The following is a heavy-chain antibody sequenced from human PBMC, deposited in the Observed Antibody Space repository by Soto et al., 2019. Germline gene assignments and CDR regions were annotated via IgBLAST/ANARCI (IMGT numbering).Heavy chain of an antibody. D-gene: IGHD6-19*01. J-gene: IGHJ6*02. V-gene: IGHV3-72*01. CDR1: GLIFSDYH. CDR3: EMVGGWYGGSNDMDV. CDR2: IRRKANSYTT. Sequence: EVQLVESGGGLVQPGGSLRLSCAASGLIFSDYHMDWVRQAPGKGLEWVGRIRRKANSYTTEYAASVKGRFPISRDDSKNSLYLQMNSLKTEDRAVYYCEMVGGWYGGSNDMDVWGQGTTVTVSS.